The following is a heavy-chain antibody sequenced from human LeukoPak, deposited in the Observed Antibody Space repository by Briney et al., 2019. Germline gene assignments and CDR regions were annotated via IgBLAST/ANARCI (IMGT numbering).Heavy chain of an antibody. D-gene: IGHD1-1*01. CDR2: ISYHGSNQ. V-gene: IGHV3-30*18. CDR3: AKGFSAGTMDY. CDR1: AFIFKNYA. Sequence: GGSLRLSCAASAFIFKNYAMHWVRQPPGKGLEWVAVISYHGSNQYYIDSVKGRFTISRDNSKDTVYLQMNSLRPDDTAVYYCAKGFSAGTMDYWGQGTLVTVSS. J-gene: IGHJ4*02.